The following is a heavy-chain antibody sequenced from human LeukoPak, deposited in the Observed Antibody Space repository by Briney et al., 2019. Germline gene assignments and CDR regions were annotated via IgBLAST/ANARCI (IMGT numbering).Heavy chain of an antibody. CDR3: ARSRLYYYDSSGFDY. D-gene: IGHD3-22*01. J-gene: IGHJ4*02. CDR2: IWYDGSNK. V-gene: IGHV3-33*01. Sequence: GGSLRLSCAASGFTFSSYGMHWVRQAPGKGLEWVAVIWYDGSNKYYADSVNGRFTISRDNSKNTLYLQMNSLRAEDTAVYYCARSRLYYYDSSGFDYWGQGTLVTVSS. CDR1: GFTFSSYG.